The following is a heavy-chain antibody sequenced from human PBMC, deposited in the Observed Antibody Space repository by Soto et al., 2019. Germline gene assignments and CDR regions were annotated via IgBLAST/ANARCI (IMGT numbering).Heavy chain of an antibody. V-gene: IGHV1-8*01. CDR1: GYTFSTYD. Sequence: QVQLVQSGAEVKKPGASVKVSCKTSGYTFSTYDINWVRQATGQGLEWLGWMNPISGKTGYASEFQGRVTMTSDTSISTAYMELSSLRSDDTAVYYCARTPRQELIDFWGPGTQVTVSS. J-gene: IGHJ4*02. CDR3: ARTPRQELIDF. CDR2: MNPISGKT. D-gene: IGHD3-10*01.